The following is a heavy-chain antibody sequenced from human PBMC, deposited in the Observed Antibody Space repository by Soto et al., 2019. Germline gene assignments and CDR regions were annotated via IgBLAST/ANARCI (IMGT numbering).Heavy chain of an antibody. CDR1: GFTFSNHV. CDR3: ANGDYY. CDR2: INRDSNT. J-gene: IGHJ4*02. D-gene: IGHD4-17*01. Sequence: EEQLVESGGGLVQPGGYLRLSCAASGFTFSNHVRNWVRQAPGRGLEWVSSINRDSNTFYADSVKGRFTISRDNAKDSLYLQMNSLRADDTAVYYCANGDYYVGQGTLVTVSS. V-gene: IGHV3-48*01.